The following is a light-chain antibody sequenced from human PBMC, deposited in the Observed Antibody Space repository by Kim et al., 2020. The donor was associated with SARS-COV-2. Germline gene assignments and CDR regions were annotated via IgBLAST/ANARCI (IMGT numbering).Light chain of an antibody. J-gene: IGLJ2*01. CDR2: DSI. Sequence: QAVVTQPPSVSGAPGQRVTISCAGRSSNIGAGYEVHWYQQLPGTAPKLLIYDSINRPSGVPDRFSGSKSGTSASLAIAGLRTEDEADYYCQSYDSSLSGSVFGGGTQLTVL. CDR3: QSYDSSLSGSV. V-gene: IGLV1-40*01. CDR1: SSNIGAGYE.